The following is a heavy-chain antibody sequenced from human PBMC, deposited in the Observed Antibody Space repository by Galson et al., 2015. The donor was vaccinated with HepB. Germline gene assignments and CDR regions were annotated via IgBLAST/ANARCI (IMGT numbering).Heavy chain of an antibody. J-gene: IGHJ6*02. D-gene: IGHD6-13*01. V-gene: IGHV3-48*03. CDR3: ARDGISSSWYPPYYYYGMDV. Sequence: SLRLSCAASGFTFSSYEMNWVRQAPGKGLEWVSYISSSGSTIYYADSVKGRFTISRDNAKNSLYLQMNSLRAEDTAVYYCARDGISSSWYPPYYYYGMDVWGQGTTVTVSS. CDR1: GFTFSSYE. CDR2: ISSSGSTI.